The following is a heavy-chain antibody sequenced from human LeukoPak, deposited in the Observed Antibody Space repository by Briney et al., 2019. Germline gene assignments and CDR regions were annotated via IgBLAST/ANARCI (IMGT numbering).Heavy chain of an antibody. CDR3: ARLGLKTTGTIY. V-gene: IGHV4-39*02. CDR2: IYYTGST. Sequence: SETLSLTCTVSGGSISSSGYYWGWSRQPPGKGLEWIASIYYTGSTLYNPSLKSRITISVDTSDNHFSLKLTSVTAAHTAVYYCARLGLKTTGTIYWGQGILVTVSS. J-gene: IGHJ4*02. D-gene: IGHD1-14*01. CDR1: GGSISSSGYY.